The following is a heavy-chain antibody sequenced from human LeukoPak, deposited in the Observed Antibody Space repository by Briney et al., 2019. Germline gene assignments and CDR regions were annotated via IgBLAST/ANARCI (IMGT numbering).Heavy chain of an antibody. J-gene: IGHJ4*02. D-gene: IGHD6-13*01. V-gene: IGHV3-48*03. CDR2: ISSSGSSK. CDR1: GFTFSSYQ. CDR3: ARGKLGQAY. Sequence: GGSLRLSCAASGFTFSSYQMTWVRQAPGKGLEWVSYISSSGSSKLYADSVKGRFTISRDNAKNSLYLQMNSLRAEDTAIYYCARGKLGQAYWGQGTLVTVSS.